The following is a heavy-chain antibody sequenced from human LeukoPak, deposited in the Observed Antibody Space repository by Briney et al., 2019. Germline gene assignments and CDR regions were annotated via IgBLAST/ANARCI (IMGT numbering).Heavy chain of an antibody. J-gene: IGHJ6*03. CDR1: GGSISSGSYS. Sequence: SQTLSLTCAVSGGSISSGSYSWSWIRQPPGKGLEWIGRIYTSGSTNYNPSLKSRVTMSVDTSKNQFSLRLSSVTAADTAVYYCARDKTTYYYMDVWGKGTTVTVSS. D-gene: IGHD1-1*01. CDR3: ARDKTTYYYMDV. CDR2: IYTSGST. V-gene: IGHV4-61*02.